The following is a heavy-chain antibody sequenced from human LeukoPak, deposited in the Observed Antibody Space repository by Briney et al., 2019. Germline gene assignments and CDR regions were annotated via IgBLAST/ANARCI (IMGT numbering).Heavy chain of an antibody. CDR3: ARGVASCSSTSCHPGVDY. J-gene: IGHJ4*02. D-gene: IGHD2-2*01. CDR1: GFTFSSYA. Sequence: GGSLRLSCAASGFTFSSYAMHWVRQAPGKGLEWVAVISYDGSNKYYADSGKGRFTISRDNAKNSLYLQMNSLRAEDTAVYYCARGVASCSSTSCHPGVDYWGQGTLVTVSS. V-gene: IGHV3-30-3*01. CDR2: ISYDGSNK.